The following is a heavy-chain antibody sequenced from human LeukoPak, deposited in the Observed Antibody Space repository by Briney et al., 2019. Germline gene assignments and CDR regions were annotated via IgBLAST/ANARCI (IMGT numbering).Heavy chain of an antibody. CDR2: INAGNGNT. CDR3: AGCGGDCYYYGMDV. CDR1: GYTFTSYA. D-gene: IGHD2-21*01. J-gene: IGHJ6*02. Sequence: ASVKVSCTASGYTFTSYAMHWVRQAPGQRLEWMGWINAGNGNTKYSQKFQGRVTITRDTSASTAYMELSSLRPEDTAVYYCAGCGGDCYYYGMDVWGQGTTVTVSS. V-gene: IGHV1-3*01.